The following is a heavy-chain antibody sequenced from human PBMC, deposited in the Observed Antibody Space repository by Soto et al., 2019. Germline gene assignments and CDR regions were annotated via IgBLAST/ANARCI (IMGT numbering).Heavy chain of an antibody. Sequence: PGGSLRLCCAASGFTFSGDGMHWVRQAPGKGREWVAVISYDGSNKYYADSVKGRFTISRDTYKNTLYLQRKSLRAEDTAVYYCAKESRYYYLDATNFCDPRGQGT. V-gene: IGHV3-30*18. J-gene: IGHJ5*02. CDR3: AKESRYYYLDATNFCDP. CDR2: ISYDGSNK. CDR1: GFTFSGDG. D-gene: IGHD5-12*01.